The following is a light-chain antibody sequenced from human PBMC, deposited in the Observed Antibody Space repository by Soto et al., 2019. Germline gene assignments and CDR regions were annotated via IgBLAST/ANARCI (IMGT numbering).Light chain of an antibody. CDR1: SSDVGGYNY. CDR2: DVS. V-gene: IGLV2-11*01. J-gene: IGLJ1*01. CDR3: CSYAGSYV. Sequence: QSALTQPRSVSGSPGQSVTISCTGTSSDVGGYNYVSWYQQHPGKAPKLMIYDVSKRPSGVPDRFSGSKSGNAASLTISGLHVEDEADYYCCSYAGSYVFGTGTNVTVL.